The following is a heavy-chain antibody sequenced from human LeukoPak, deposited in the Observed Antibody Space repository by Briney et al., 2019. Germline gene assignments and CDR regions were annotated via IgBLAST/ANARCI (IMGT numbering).Heavy chain of an antibody. CDR3: ARDTRSDYDPYYFDY. CDR2: MYHSGST. D-gene: IGHD5-12*01. V-gene: IGHV4-38-2*02. J-gene: IGHJ4*02. CDR1: DYSISSGYY. Sequence: KPSETLSLTCTVSDYSISSGYYWGWIRQPPGKGLEWIGSMYHSGSTYYNPSLKSRVTISVDTSKNQFSLKLSSVTAADTAVYYCARDTRSDYDPYYFDYWGQGTLVTVSS.